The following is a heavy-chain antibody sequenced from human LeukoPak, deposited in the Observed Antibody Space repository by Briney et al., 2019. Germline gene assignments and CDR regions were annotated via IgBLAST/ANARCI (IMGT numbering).Heavy chain of an antibody. D-gene: IGHD3-10*01. CDR2: IAHDESTI. J-gene: IGHJ1*01. CDR1: GFISSGYG. Sequence: GGSPRLSCAASGFISSGYGMHWVRQAPGKGLEWVALIAHDESTIHYADSVKGRFTISRDNSKNTLYLQMNNLRVEDTAIYYCAKDRIVISFGDVSKHWGQGTLVTVSS. CDR3: AKDRIVISFGDVSKH. V-gene: IGHV3-30*18.